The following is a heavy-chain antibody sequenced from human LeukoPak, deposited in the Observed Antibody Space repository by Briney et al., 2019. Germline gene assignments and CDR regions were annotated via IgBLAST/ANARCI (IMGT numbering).Heavy chain of an antibody. CDR1: GGFISSYY. J-gene: IGHJ5*02. D-gene: IGHD4-23*01. CDR3: ARYRGNSDGGFDH. CDR2: IYNSGGT. Sequence: SETLSLTCTVSGGFISSYYWSWIRQPPGKGLEWIGNIYNSGGTNYNPSLKSRVTTSVDTSKNQFSLKLTSVTAADTAVYYCARYRGNSDGGFDHWGQGTLVTVSS. V-gene: IGHV4-59*01.